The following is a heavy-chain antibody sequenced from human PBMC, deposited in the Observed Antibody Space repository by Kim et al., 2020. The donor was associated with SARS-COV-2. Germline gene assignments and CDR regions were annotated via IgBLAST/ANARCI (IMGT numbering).Heavy chain of an antibody. J-gene: IGHJ4*02. V-gene: IGHV4-4*07. CDR3: ARESIAAAGRSFDY. D-gene: IGHD6-13*01. Sequence: NPSLKSRVIMSVDTSKNQFSLNLSSVTAADTAVYYCARESIAAAGRSFDYWGQGTLVTVSS.